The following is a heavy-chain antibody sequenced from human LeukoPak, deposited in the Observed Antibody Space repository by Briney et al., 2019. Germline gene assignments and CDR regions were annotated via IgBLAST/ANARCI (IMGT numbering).Heavy chain of an antibody. CDR1: GYTFTRYA. J-gene: IGHJ6*02. Sequence: ASVKVSCKTSGYTFTRYAISWMRQAPEQGPEWLGWISASNGNTYYAQKVQGRVTMTTDTSTSTAYVELRGLRSDDTAVYYCARDSQGAGYYGMDVWGQGTTVSVSS. D-gene: IGHD3-16*01. CDR3: ARDSQGAGYYGMDV. V-gene: IGHV1-18*01. CDR2: ISASNGNT.